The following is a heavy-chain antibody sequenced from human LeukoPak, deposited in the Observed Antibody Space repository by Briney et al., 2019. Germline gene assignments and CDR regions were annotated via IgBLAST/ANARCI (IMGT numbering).Heavy chain of an antibody. Sequence: SETLSLTCTVSGYSISSGYYWSWIRQPPGKGLEWIGEINHSGSTNYNPSLKSRVTISVDASKNQFSLKLSSVTAADTAVYYCARGRIMRYYYGSAAFDYWGQGTLVTVSS. V-gene: IGHV4-38-2*02. J-gene: IGHJ4*02. CDR2: INHSGST. CDR1: GYSISSGYY. D-gene: IGHD3-10*01. CDR3: ARGRIMRYYYGSAAFDY.